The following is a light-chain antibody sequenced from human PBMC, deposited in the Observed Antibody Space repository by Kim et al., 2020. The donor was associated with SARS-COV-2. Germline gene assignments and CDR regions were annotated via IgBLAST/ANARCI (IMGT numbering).Light chain of an antibody. Sequence: ASVGDTVTITCRASQAIRNDVGWYQQKPGKAPKVLIAAASILQTGVPSRFSGSGSGTDFTLTINSLQPEDFATYYCLQDYTYPWTFGQGTKVDIK. V-gene: IGKV1-6*01. CDR2: AAS. CDR3: LQDYTYPWT. J-gene: IGKJ1*01. CDR1: QAIRND.